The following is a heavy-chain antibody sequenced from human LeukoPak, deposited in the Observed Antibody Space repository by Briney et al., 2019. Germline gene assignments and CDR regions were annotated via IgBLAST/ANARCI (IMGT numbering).Heavy chain of an antibody. CDR1: GFSFKNHD. Sequence: GGSLRLSCTASGFSFKNHDMSWVRQPPGKGLEWVSSISGSGGRTYYADSVKGRFTISRDNSENTLYLQMNSLRAEDTAVYYCARGGSLIITFGGGNKWFDPWGQGTLVTVSS. D-gene: IGHD3-16*01. CDR2: ISGSGGRT. V-gene: IGHV3-23*01. J-gene: IGHJ5*02. CDR3: ARGGSLIITFGGGNKWFDP.